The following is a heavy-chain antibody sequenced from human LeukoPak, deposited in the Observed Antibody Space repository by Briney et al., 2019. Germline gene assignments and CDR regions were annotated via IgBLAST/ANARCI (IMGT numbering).Heavy chain of an antibody. CDR1: GGTFSSYA. CDR2: IIPIFGTA. D-gene: IGHD4-17*01. CDR3: ASTGVLDYGDYLFPSDY. Sequence: SVKVSCKASGGTFSSYAISWVRQAPGQGLEWMGGIIPIFGTANYAQKFQGRVTIIADESTSTAYMELSSLRSEDTAVYYCASTGVLDYGDYLFPSDYWGQGTLVTVSS. V-gene: IGHV1-69*01. J-gene: IGHJ4*02.